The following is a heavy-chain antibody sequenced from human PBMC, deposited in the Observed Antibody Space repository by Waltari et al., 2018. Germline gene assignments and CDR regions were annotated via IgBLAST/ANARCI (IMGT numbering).Heavy chain of an antibody. CDR1: GYTFTDFY. CDR3: VVGGYCSPSICPWDY. Sequence: EVQVVPSGAEVKKPGATVKISCKASGYTFTDFYIHWLQLAPGKGLEWMGRVNTEDGETMYGMNFRDRITMTADTSTNTAYMELSSLRSADTAVYYCVVGGYCSPSICPWDYWGQGTLVTVSS. CDR2: VNTEDGET. J-gene: IGHJ4*02. V-gene: IGHV1-69-2*01. D-gene: IGHD2-15*01.